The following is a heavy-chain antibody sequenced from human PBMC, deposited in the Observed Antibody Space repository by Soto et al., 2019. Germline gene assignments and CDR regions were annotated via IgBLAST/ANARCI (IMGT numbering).Heavy chain of an antibody. CDR3: XXXXXXEDL. V-gene: IGHV3-15*07. CDR1: GFVVRDNL. J-gene: IGHJ2*01. CDR2: IKSKGEGGAK. Sequence: EMQLVESGGGLVQPGGSLRLSCAASGFVVRDNLVTWVRQAPGRGLEWVGRIKSKGEGGAKEYAVPLRHRVTISIXXXXXXXXXXXXXXXXXXXXXXXXXXXXXXEDLWGRGTPVSVSS.